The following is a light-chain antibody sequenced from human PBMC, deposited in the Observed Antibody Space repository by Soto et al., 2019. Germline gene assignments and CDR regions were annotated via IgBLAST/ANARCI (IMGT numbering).Light chain of an antibody. CDR3: QHYGSSPLI. Sequence: EIVLTQFPGTLSLSPGERATLSCRASQSISSNYLAWYQQKPAQAPRLLIYGASSRATGIPDRFSGSGSGTDFALTISRLEPEDFAVYSCQHYGSSPLIFGGGTKVEIK. CDR2: GAS. V-gene: IGKV3-20*01. CDR1: QSISSNY. J-gene: IGKJ4*01.